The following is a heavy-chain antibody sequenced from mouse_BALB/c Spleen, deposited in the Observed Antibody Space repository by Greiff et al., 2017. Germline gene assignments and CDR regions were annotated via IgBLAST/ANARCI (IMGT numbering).Heavy chain of an antibody. CDR1: GFNIKDYY. J-gene: IGHJ2*01. CDR3: ARWGLLPYFDY. D-gene: IGHD2-3*01. Sequence: VQLKQSGAELVKPGASVKLSCTASGFNIKDYYMHWVKQRTEQGLEWIGRIDPEDGETKYAPNFQGKATITADTSSNTAYLQLSSLTSEDTAVYYCARWGLLPYFDYWGQGTTLTVSS. CDR2: IDPEDGET. V-gene: IGHV14-2*01.